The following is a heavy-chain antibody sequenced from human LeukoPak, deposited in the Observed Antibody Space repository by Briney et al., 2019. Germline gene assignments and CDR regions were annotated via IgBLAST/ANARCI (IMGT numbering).Heavy chain of an antibody. CDR1: GGTFSSYA. J-gene: IGHJ4*02. Sequence: SVKVSCKASGGTFSSYAISWVRQAPGQGLEWMGRIIPILGIANYAQKFQGRVTITAGKSTSTAYMELSSLRSEDTAVYYCAREASGSHYFDYWGQGTLVTVSS. V-gene: IGHV1-69*04. CDR3: AREASGSHYFDY. D-gene: IGHD1-26*01. CDR2: IIPILGIA.